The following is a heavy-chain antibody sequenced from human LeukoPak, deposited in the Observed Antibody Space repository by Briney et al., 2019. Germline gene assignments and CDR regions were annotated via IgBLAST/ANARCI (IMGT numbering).Heavy chain of an antibody. CDR3: ARYNWFDP. Sequence: SVTVSCKASGGTFINYATSWVRQAPGQGLEWMGGIIPIFGTANYAQKFQGRVTITADESTSTAYMELSSLRSEDTAVYYCARYNWFDPWGQGTLVTVSS. J-gene: IGHJ5*02. V-gene: IGHV1-69*13. CDR1: GGTFINYA. CDR2: IIPIFGTA.